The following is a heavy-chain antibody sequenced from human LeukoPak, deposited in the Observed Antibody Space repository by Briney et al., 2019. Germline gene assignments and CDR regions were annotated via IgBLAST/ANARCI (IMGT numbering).Heavy chain of an antibody. D-gene: IGHD5-18*01. CDR1: GFTFSSYA. J-gene: IGHJ4*02. Sequence: GGSLLLSCAASGFTFSSYAMHWVRQAPGKGLEWVAVISYDGSNKYYADSVKGRFTISRDNSKNTLYLQMNSLRAEDTAVYYCARSGYSYGPSTFFDYWGQGTLVTVSS. CDR2: ISYDGSNK. V-gene: IGHV3-30-3*01. CDR3: ARSGYSYGPSTFFDY.